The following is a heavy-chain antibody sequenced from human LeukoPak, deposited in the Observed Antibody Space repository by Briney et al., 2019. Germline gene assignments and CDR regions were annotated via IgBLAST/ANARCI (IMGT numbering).Heavy chain of an antibody. J-gene: IGHJ4*02. Sequence: PGGSLRLSCTASGFSFRSYSLNWVRQSPGKGLEWISYIGGGGDAIYYAESVRGRFTISRDNARNSVYLQMNGLRAEDTAVYYCARVTVGATADYFDYWGQGTLVTVSS. CDR2: IGGGGDAI. D-gene: IGHD1-26*01. CDR3: ARVTVGATADYFDY. V-gene: IGHV3-48*04. CDR1: GFSFRSYS.